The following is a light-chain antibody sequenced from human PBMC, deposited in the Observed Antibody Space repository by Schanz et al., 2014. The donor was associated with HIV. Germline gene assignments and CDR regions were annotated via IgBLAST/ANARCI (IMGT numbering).Light chain of an antibody. Sequence: IQMTQSPSSLSASVGDRVIITCRASQSIATYLNWYQQRPGKPPKLLIEGASSLQRGVPSRFSGSGSGTDFTLTISSLQVEDLATYYCQQSYSSPYTFGQGTKLEI. CDR3: QQSYSSPYT. J-gene: IGKJ2*01. CDR2: GAS. CDR1: QSIATY. V-gene: IGKV1-39*01.